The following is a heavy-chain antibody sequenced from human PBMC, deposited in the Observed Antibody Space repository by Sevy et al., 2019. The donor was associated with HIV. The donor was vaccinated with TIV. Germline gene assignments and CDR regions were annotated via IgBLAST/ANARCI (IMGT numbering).Heavy chain of an antibody. CDR3: ARAPYPKNWFDP. V-gene: IGHV4-31*03. CDR1: GGSISSGGYY. Sequence: SETLSLTCTVSGGSISSGGYYWSWIRQHPGKGLEWIGYIYYSGSTYYNPSLKSRVTIPVDTSKNQFSLKLSSVTAADTAVYYCARAPYPKNWFDPWGQGTLVTVSS. J-gene: IGHJ5*02. CDR2: IYYSGST.